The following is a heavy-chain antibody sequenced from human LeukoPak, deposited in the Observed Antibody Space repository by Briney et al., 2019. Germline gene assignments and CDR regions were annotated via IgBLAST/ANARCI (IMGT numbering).Heavy chain of an antibody. D-gene: IGHD6-19*01. CDR1: GFTFSNAW. J-gene: IGHJ4*02. V-gene: IGHV3-15*01. Sequence: GGSLRLSCAASGFTFSNAWMSWVRQAPGKGLEWVGRIKSKSDGGTTDYAAPVKGRFTISRDDSKNTLYLQMNSLKTEDTAVYYCARAPEWLPLFDYWGQGTLVTVSS. CDR2: IKSKSDGGTT. CDR3: ARAPEWLPLFDY.